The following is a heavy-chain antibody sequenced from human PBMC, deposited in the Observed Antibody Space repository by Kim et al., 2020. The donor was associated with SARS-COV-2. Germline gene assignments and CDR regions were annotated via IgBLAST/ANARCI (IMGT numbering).Heavy chain of an antibody. V-gene: IGHV6-1*01. Sequence: SQTLSLTCAXSGDXVSXDRVAWXWIRQSPSRGLEWLGRTYYRSKWYNDYAVSVKSRITINPDTSKNQFSLQLNSVTPEDTAVYYCARARSYYSTYCFDYWGQGTLVTVSS. CDR1: GDXVSXDRVA. CDR2: TYYRSKWYN. CDR3: ARARSYYSTYCFDY. J-gene: IGHJ4*02. D-gene: IGHD3-10*01.